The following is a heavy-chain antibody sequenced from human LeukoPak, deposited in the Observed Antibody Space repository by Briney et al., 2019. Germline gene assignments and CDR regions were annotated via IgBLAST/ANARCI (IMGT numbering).Heavy chain of an antibody. V-gene: IGHV3-23*01. CDR2: ISGSGGST. CDR1: GFTFSSYA. D-gene: IGHD2-15*01. Sequence: GGSLRLSCAASGFTFSSYAMSWVRQAPGKGLEWVSAISGSGGSTYYADSVKGRFTISRDNSKNTLYLQMNSLRAEDTAVYYCARGKREYCSGGSCHAYFDYWGQGTLVTVSS. J-gene: IGHJ4*02. CDR3: ARGKREYCSGGSCHAYFDY.